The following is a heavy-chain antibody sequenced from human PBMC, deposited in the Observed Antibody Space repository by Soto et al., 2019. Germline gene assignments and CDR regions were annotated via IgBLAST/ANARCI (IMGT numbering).Heavy chain of an antibody. Sequence: SETLSLTCAVSGGSISSGGYSWSWIRQPPGKGLEWIGYIYHSGSTYYNPSLKSRVTISVDRSKNQFSLKLSSVTAADTAVYYCARGGYDFWSGYYSPIFDYWGQGTLVTVS. V-gene: IGHV4-30-2*01. CDR1: GGSISSGGYS. D-gene: IGHD3-3*01. J-gene: IGHJ4*02. CDR2: IYHSGST. CDR3: ARGGYDFWSGYYSPIFDY.